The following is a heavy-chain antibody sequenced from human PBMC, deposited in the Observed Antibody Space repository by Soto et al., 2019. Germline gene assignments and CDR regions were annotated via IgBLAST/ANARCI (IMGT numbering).Heavy chain of an antibody. CDR2: IYYSGST. D-gene: IGHD3-16*01. V-gene: IGHV4-30-4*01. CDR1: GGSINSDDYY. CDR3: AREHRLSAWGYSGTDV. Sequence: SETLSLTCTVSGGSINSDDYYWSWIRQPPGKGLEWIGYIYYSGSTYYNPSLKSRLTMSVDTSKNQFSLNLSSLTVADTAVYYCAREHRLSAWGYSGTDVWGQGTTVTVSS. J-gene: IGHJ6*02.